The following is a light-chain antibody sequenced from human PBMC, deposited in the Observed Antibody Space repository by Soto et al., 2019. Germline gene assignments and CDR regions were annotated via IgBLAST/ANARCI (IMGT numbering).Light chain of an antibody. CDR2: RAS. CDR1: QTISSW. CDR3: QHYDSYSGT. Sequence: DIQMTQSPSTLSASVGDRVTITCRASQTISSWLAWYQQKPGKAPKLLIYRASSLESGVPSRFSGSGAGAECTLTISSLQPDDVATYYCQHYDSYSGTFGPGTEVDIK. V-gene: IGKV1-5*03. J-gene: IGKJ3*01.